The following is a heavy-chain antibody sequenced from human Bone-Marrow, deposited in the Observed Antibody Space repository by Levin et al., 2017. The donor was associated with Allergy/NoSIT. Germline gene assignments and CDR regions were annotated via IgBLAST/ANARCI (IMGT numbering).Heavy chain of an antibody. CDR2: IDSDDDK. J-gene: IGHJ4*02. CDR3: ARMRLTMVRGVITNRGPFDY. D-gene: IGHD3-10*01. V-gene: IGHV2-70*11. Sequence: SGPTLVKPSQTLTLTCTFSGFSLSTSGMCVSWIRQPPGKALEWLARIDSDDDKYYSTSLKTRLTISKDTSKNQVVLTMTSMDPVDTATYYCARMRLTMVRGVITNRGPFDYWGQGTLVTVSS. CDR1: GFSLSTSGMC.